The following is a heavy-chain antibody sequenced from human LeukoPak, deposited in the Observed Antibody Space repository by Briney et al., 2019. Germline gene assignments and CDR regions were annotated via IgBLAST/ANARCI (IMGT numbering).Heavy chain of an antibody. Sequence: SETLSLTCTVSGGSIKTYYWSWSRQSPGKGLEWIGSMSYSGTSNYIPSLKSRVSMTIDISKNQFSLKLTSVTAADTALYFCAAGSRPYYFYYMAAWATGTTVTVSS. V-gene: IGHV4-59*08. J-gene: IGHJ6*03. CDR3: AAGSRPYYFYYMAA. CDR2: MSYSGTS. CDR1: GGSIKTYY.